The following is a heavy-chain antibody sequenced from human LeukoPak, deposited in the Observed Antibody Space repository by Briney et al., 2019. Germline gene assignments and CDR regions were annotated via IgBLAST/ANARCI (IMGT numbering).Heavy chain of an antibody. CDR1: GYTFTSYD. CDR2: MNPNSGNT. D-gene: IGHD3-3*01. V-gene: IGHV1-8*01. CDR3: ARVATIFGVVSYYYYMDV. J-gene: IGHJ6*03. Sequence: ASVKDSCKASGYTFTSYDINWVRQATGQGLEWMGWMNPNSGNTGYAQKFQGRVTMTRNTSISTAYMELSSLRSEDTAVYYCARVATIFGVVSYYYYMDVWGKGTTVTVSS.